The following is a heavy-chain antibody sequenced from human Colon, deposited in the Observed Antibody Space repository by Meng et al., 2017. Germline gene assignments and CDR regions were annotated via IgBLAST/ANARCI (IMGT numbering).Heavy chain of an antibody. V-gene: IGHV3-74*01. J-gene: IGHJ4*02. CDR1: GFTFSFYW. CDR2: ISVDETAT. CDR3: ARSGYHNGYDY. Sequence: EVQLVESGGGLVQPGGSLRLPCGASGFTFSFYWMHWVRQAPGKGLVGIARISVDETATTYADSVKGRFTISRDNAKNTLYLQMNSLRAEDTAVYYCARSGYHNGYDYWGQGTLVTVSS. D-gene: IGHD6-25*01.